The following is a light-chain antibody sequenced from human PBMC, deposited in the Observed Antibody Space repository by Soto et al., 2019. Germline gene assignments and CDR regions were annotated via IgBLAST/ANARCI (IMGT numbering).Light chain of an antibody. CDR3: MQGTHWPPGWT. CDR2: KVS. J-gene: IGKJ1*01. CDR1: QSLVYSDGNTY. Sequence: DVVMTQSPLSLPVTLGQPASISCRSSQSLVYSDGNTYLNWFQQRPGQSPRRLIYKVSNRDSGVPDRCRGSGSGRDFTLKISRVEAEDVGVYYGMQGTHWPPGWTFGQGTKVEIK. V-gene: IGKV2-30*01.